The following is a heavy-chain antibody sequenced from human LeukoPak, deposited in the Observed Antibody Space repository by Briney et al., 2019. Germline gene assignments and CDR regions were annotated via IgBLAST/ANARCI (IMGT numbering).Heavy chain of an antibody. CDR2: ISGSGGST. CDR1: GLTFSSYA. J-gene: IGHJ3*02. Sequence: GGSLRLSCAASGLTFSSYAMSWVRQAPGKGLEWVSAISGSGGSTYYAASVKGRFTISRDNSKNTLYLQMNSLRAEDTAVYYCAAQWLLHGAFDIWGQGTMVTVSS. CDR3: AAQWLLHGAFDI. D-gene: IGHD6-19*01. V-gene: IGHV3-23*01.